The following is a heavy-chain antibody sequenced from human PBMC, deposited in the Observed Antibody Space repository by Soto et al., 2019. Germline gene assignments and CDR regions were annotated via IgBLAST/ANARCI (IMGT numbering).Heavy chain of an antibody. J-gene: IGHJ3*02. Sequence: SVKVSCKASGGTFSSYAISWVRQAPGQGLEWMGGIIPIFGTANYAQKFQGRVTITADESTSTAYMELSSLRSEDMAVYYCARDGAGYYDSSGYYAFDIWGQGTMVTVSS. CDR3: ARDGAGYYDSSGYYAFDI. CDR1: GGTFSSYA. CDR2: IIPIFGTA. V-gene: IGHV1-69*13. D-gene: IGHD3-22*01.